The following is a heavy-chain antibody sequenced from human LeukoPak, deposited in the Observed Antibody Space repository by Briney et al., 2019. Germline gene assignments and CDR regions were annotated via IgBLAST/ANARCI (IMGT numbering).Heavy chain of an antibody. D-gene: IGHD3-10*01. J-gene: IGHJ4*02. Sequence: PGGSLRLSCAASGFTFSSYGMHWVRQAPGKGLEWVAVISYDGSNKYHADSVKGRFTISRDNSKNTLYLQMNSLRAEDTAVYYCAKDGIRGVIMEYYFDYWGQGTLVTVSS. CDR3: AKDGIRGVIMEYYFDY. CDR2: ISYDGSNK. CDR1: GFTFSSYG. V-gene: IGHV3-30*18.